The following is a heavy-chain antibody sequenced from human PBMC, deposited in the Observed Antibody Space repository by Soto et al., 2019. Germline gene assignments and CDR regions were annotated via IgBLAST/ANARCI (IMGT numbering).Heavy chain of an antibody. CDR1: GFTFDDYT. CDR3: AKDRGSYGLHYYFDY. CDR2: ISWDGGST. J-gene: IGHJ4*02. V-gene: IGHV3-43*01. D-gene: IGHD5-18*01. Sequence: EVQLVESGGVVVQPGGSLRLSCAASGFTFDDYTMHWVRQAPGKGLEWVSLISWDGGSTYYADSVKGRFTISRDNSKNSLYLQMNSLRTEDTALYYCAKDRGSYGLHYYFDYWGQGTLVTVSS.